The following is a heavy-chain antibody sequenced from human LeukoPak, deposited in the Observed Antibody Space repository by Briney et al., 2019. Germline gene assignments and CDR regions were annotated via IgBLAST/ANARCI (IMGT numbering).Heavy chain of an antibody. CDR3: ASQKANFYDSSGDV. D-gene: IGHD3-22*01. J-gene: IGHJ6*02. Sequence: GGSLRLSCAASGFSFSSSAMSWVRQAPGKGLEWVSAIMGSGGTTYYAGSVKGRFTIFRDNSKNMLYLQMNSLRAEDTALYYCASQKANFYDSSGDVWGQGTTVTVAS. CDR1: GFSFSSSA. CDR2: IMGSGGTT. V-gene: IGHV3-23*01.